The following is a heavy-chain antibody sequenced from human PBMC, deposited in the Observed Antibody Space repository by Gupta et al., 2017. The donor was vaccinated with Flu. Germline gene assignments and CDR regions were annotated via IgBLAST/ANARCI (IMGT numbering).Heavy chain of an antibody. CDR2: LDDNGRV. CDR3: ARSGYAGGAMDV. CDR1: TDTISRYY. J-gene: IGHJ6*02. V-gene: IGHV4-59*01. D-gene: IGHD1-1*01. Sequence: QVHLQESGPGLVKPSETLSLTCSVSTDTISRYYWSWIRQSPGKGLEWLAYLDDNGRVKYNPSLNSRVTMSADKSTRRVSLRLNSVTAADTAVYFCARSGYAGGAMDVWGPGTTVTVSS.